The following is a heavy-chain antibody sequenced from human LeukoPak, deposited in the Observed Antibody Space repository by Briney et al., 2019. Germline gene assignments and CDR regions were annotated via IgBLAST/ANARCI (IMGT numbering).Heavy chain of an antibody. CDR1: GFTLSDYW. D-gene: IGHD2-15*01. V-gene: IGHV3-74*01. Sequence: GGSLRLSCAASGFTLSDYWMNWVRQVPGKGPVWVSHISPDGRNIAYADSVKGRFTISRDSAKNTLYLQMNSLRVEDTAIYYCVRDGRGRTPYDCWGQGTLVTVSS. CDR2: ISPDGRNI. CDR3: VRDGRGRTPYDC. J-gene: IGHJ4*02.